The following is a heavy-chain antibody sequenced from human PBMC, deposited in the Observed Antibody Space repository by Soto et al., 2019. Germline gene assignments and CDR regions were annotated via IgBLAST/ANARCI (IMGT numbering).Heavy chain of an antibody. CDR1: GGTFSNYA. Sequence: QVQLVQSWAEVKKPGSSVKVSCKASGGTFSNYAISWVRHAPGQGLEWMGGIIPISGTANYAQKFQGRVTITAGESTSTAYMELSSLRSEDTAVYYCARSQGSSTSLEIYYYYYYGMDVWGQGTTVTVSS. J-gene: IGHJ6*02. CDR2: IIPISGTA. D-gene: IGHD2-2*01. CDR3: ARSQGSSTSLEIYYYYYYGMDV. V-gene: IGHV1-69*01.